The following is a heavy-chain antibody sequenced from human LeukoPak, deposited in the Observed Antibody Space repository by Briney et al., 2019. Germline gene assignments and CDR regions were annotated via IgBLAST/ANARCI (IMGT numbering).Heavy chain of an antibody. CDR2: ISYDGSNK. CDR1: GFTFSSYG. Sequence: GGSLRLSCAASGFTFSSYGMHWVRQAPGKGLEWVAVISYDGSNKYYADSVKGRFTISRDNSKNTLYLQMNSLRAEDTAVYYCAKEVQWIQLWSPIDYWGQGTLVTVSS. J-gene: IGHJ4*02. CDR3: AKEVQWIQLWSPIDY. D-gene: IGHD5-18*01. V-gene: IGHV3-30*18.